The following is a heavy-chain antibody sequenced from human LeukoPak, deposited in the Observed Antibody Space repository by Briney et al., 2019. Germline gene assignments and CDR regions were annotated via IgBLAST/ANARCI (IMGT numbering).Heavy chain of an antibody. CDR3: ARSAPLALFGELSTFDY. D-gene: IGHD3-10*01. J-gene: IGHJ4*02. CDR2: IYPGDSDT. CDR1: GYSFTSYW. V-gene: IGHV5-51*01. Sequence: GESLKISCKGSGYSFTSYWIGWVRQMPGKGLEWMGIIYPGDSDTRYSPSFQGQVTISADKSISTAYLQWSSLKASDTAMYYCARSAPLALFGELSTFDYWGQGTLVTVSS.